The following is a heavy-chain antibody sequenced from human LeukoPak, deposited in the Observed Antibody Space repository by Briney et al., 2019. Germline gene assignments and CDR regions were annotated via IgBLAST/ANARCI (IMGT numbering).Heavy chain of an antibody. Sequence: ASVKVSCKSSGYTFTSYGISWVRQAPGQGLEWMGWISTYNGNTDFAQKLQGRVTMTTDTSTSTAYMELRSLRSDDTAVYYCARGGGYLDWFDPWGQGTLVTVSS. V-gene: IGHV1-18*01. CDR1: GYTFTSYG. J-gene: IGHJ5*02. CDR2: ISTYNGNT. CDR3: ARGGGYLDWFDP. D-gene: IGHD6-13*01.